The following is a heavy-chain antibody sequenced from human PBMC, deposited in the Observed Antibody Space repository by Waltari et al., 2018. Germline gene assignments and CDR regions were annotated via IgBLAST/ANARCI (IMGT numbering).Heavy chain of an antibody. J-gene: IGHJ5*02. Sequence: QVQLQQWGAGLLKPSETLSLTCAVYGGSFSGYYWSWIRQPPGKGLEWIGEINQSGSTNDNPSLKRRVTISVDTSKNQFSRKLSSVTAADTAVYYCARGHIVVVPAAIWFDPWGQGTLVTVSS. CDR1: GGSFSGYY. D-gene: IGHD2-2*01. CDR3: ARGHIVVVPAAIWFDP. V-gene: IGHV4-34*01. CDR2: INQSGST.